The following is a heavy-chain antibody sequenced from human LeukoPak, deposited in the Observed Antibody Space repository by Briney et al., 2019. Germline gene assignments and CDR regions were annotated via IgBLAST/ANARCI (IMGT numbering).Heavy chain of an antibody. D-gene: IGHD2-2*01. CDR3: ARAQGYCSSTSCYGFGWFDP. V-gene: IGHV4-4*02. CDR1: GGSISSSNW. J-gene: IGHJ5*02. CDR2: IYHSGST. Sequence: SGTLSLTCAVSGGSISSSNWWSWVRQPPGKGLEWIGEIYHSGSTNYNPSLKSRVTISVDKSKNQFSLKLSSVTAADTAVYYCARAQGYCSSTSCYGFGWFDPWGQGTLVTVSS.